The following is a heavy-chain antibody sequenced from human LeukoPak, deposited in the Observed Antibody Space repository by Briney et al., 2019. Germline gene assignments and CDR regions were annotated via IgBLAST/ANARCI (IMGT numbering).Heavy chain of an antibody. CDR3: ARSVADTYYDILTGYGRLDY. D-gene: IGHD3-9*01. CDR2: ISSSGSTI. CDR1: GFTFSDYY. J-gene: IGHJ4*02. Sequence: PGGSLRLSCAASGFTFSDYYMSWIRQAPGKGLEWVSYISSSGSTIYYADSVKGRFTISRDNAKNSLYLQMNSLRAEDTAVYYCARSVADTYYDILTGYGRLDYWGQGTLVTVSS. V-gene: IGHV3-11*01.